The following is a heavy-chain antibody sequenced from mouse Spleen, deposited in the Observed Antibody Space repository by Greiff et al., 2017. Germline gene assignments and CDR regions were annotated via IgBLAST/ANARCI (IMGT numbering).Heavy chain of an antibody. V-gene: IGHV1-7*01. D-gene: IGHD1-1*01. CDR3: ARENYDGSYYFDY. CDR1: GYTFTSYW. J-gene: IGHJ2*01. CDR2: INPTSGYT. Sequence: QVQLKQSGAELAKPGASVKLSCKASGYTFTSYWMHWVKQRPGQGLEWIGYINPTSGYTKYNQKFNDKATLTADKSSSTAYMQLSSLTYEDSAVYCCARENYDGSYYFDYWGQGTTLTVSS.